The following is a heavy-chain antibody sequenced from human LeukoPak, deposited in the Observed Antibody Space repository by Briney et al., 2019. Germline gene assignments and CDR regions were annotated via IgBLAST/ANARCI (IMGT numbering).Heavy chain of an antibody. CDR2: IWYDGSNK. CDR3: ARDLDARYCSGGSCSGFDY. J-gene: IGHJ4*02. CDR1: GSTFSSYG. D-gene: IGHD2-15*01. V-gene: IGHV3-33*01. Sequence: GGSLRLSCAASGSTFSSYGMHWVRQAPGKGLEWVAVIWYDGSNKYYADSVKGRSTISRDNSKNTLYLQMNSLRAEDTAVYYCARDLDARYCSGGSCSGFDYWGQGTLVTVSS.